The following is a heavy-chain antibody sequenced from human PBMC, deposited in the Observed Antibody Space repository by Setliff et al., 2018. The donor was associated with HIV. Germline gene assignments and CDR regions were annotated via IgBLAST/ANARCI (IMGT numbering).Heavy chain of an antibody. CDR3: ARAFYYYDFWSGYPRSHFVS. CDR1: GGSINSRSYS. CDR2: FYYTGST. Sequence: SETLSLTCTVSGGSINSRSYSWGWIRQPPGKGLEWIGSFYYTGSTYYNPSLRSRVTISVDTSKNQFSLKLSSVSAADTAVYYCARAFYYYDFWSGYPRSHFVSWGQGTLVTVSS. V-gene: IGHV4-39*01. J-gene: IGHJ4*02. D-gene: IGHD3-3*01.